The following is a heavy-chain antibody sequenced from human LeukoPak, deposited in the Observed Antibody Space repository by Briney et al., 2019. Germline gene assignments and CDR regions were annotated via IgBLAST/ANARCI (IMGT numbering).Heavy chain of an antibody. CDR1: GYSFASSW. Sequence: GESLKISCTASGYSFASSWIAWVRQMPGKGLEWMGIIFPDDSNTGYNPSFQGQVTMSADKSVGTAYLQWSSLKASDTAMYYCARQGAYCTNGVCYRGDFDYWGQGTLVTVSS. CDR3: ARQGAYCTNGVCYRGDFDY. D-gene: IGHD2-8*01. CDR2: IFPDDSNT. J-gene: IGHJ4*02. V-gene: IGHV5-51*01.